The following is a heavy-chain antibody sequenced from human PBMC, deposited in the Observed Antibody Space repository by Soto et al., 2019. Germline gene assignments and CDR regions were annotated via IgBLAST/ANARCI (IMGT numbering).Heavy chain of an antibody. CDR3: AASSCSGGSCYSSVPFDP. Sequence: ASVKVSCKASGYTFTSYGISWVRQATGQGLEWMGWISAYNGNTNYAQKLQGRVTMTTDTSTSTAYMELRSLRSDDTAVYYCAASSCSGGSCYSSVPFDPWGQGTLVTVSS. V-gene: IGHV1-18*01. CDR2: ISAYNGNT. D-gene: IGHD2-15*01. J-gene: IGHJ5*02. CDR1: GYTFTSYG.